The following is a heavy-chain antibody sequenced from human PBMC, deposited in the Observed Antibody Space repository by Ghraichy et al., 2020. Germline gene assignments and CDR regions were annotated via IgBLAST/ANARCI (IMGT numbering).Heavy chain of an antibody. CDR1: GGSFSGYY. CDR3: ARAGGLKRSFFGRDY. CDR2: INHSGST. V-gene: IGHV4-34*01. J-gene: IGHJ4*02. D-gene: IGHD3-3*01. Sequence: SETLSLTCAVYGGSFSGYYWSWIRQPPGKGLEWIGEINHSGSTNYNPSLKSRVTISVDTSKNQFSLKLSSVTAADTAVYYCARAGGLKRSFFGRDYWGQGTLVTVSS.